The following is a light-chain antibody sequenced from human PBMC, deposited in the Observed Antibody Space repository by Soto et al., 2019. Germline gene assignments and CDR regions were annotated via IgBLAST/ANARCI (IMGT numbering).Light chain of an antibody. CDR1: QRISSW. J-gene: IGKJ5*01. CDR2: AAS. CDR3: QQANSFPIT. Sequence: DIQMTQSPASGSAALGDRVTMADRASQRISSWLAWYVQKPGKAPKLLSYAASSLQSGVPSRFSGSGSGTDFTLTISSLQPKDFATYYCQQANSFPITFGQGTRLEIK. V-gene: IGKV1-12*01.